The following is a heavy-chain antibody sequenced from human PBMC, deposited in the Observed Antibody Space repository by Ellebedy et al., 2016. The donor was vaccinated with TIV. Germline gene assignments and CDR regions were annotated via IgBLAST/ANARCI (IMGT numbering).Heavy chain of an antibody. D-gene: IGHD2-2*03. CDR1: GIPFSSSG. CDR2: IWFDGSNE. Sequence: GESLKISCAASGIPFSSSGMHWVRQAPGKGLEWVAIIWFDGSNEYYADSVQGRSTISRDNTKNTLYLQMNTLRPEDTAVYYCAKVPVGFCNRPFCFYLDDWGQGTLVSVSS. J-gene: IGHJ4*02. V-gene: IGHV3-30*02. CDR3: AKVPVGFCNRPFCFYLDD.